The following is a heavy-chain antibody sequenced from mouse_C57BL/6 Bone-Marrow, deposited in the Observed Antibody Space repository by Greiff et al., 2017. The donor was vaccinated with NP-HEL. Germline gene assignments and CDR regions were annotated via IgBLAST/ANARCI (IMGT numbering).Heavy chain of an antibody. V-gene: IGHV1-69*01. D-gene: IGHD2-9*01. CDR2: IDPSDSYT. CDR3: ARWAYYGYDGWYFDV. CDR1: GYTFTRYW. Sequence: QVQLKQPGAELVMPGASVKLSCKASGYTFTRYWMHWVKQRPGQGLEWIGEIDPSDSYTNYNQKFKGKSTLTVDKSSSTAYMQLSSLTSEDSAVYYCARWAYYGYDGWYFDVWGTGTTVTVSS. J-gene: IGHJ1*03.